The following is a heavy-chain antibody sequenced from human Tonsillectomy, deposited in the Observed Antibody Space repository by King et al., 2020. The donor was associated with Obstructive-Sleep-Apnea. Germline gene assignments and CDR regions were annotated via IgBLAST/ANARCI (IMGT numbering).Heavy chain of an antibody. J-gene: IGHJ4*02. CDR1: GFISSNYW. CDR3: SSQSLDTAMVDFFDY. V-gene: IGHV3-7*03. Sequence: VQLVESGGGLVQPGGSLRLSCAASGFISSNYWVSWVRQAPGKGLEWVANTKQDGSERYYVASVKGRFTISRDNAQNSLYLQMNSLRAEDTAVYYCSSQSLDTAMVDFFDYWGQGTLVTVSS. D-gene: IGHD5-18*01. CDR2: TKQDGSER.